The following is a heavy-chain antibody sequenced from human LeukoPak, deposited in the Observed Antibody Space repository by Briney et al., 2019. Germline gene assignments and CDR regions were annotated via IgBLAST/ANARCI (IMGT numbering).Heavy chain of an antibody. CDR2: ISYDGSNK. CDR1: EFTFSSYA. J-gene: IGHJ4*02. Sequence: GSLRLSCAASEFTFSSYAMHWVRQAPGKGLEWVAVISYDGSNKYYADSVKGRFTISRDNSKNTLYLQMNSLRAEDTAVYYCASILSGSLDYWGQGTLVTVSS. D-gene: IGHD1-26*01. V-gene: IGHV3-30-3*01. CDR3: ASILSGSLDY.